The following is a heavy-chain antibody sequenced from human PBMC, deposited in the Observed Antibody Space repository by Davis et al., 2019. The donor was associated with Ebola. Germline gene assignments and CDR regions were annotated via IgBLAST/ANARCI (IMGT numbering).Heavy chain of an antibody. CDR1: GFTFRSYS. J-gene: IGHJ3*02. CDR2: ISSSSSYI. V-gene: IGHV3-21*01. CDR3: ARDFDIVVPDAFDI. Sequence: PGGSLRLSCAASGFTFRSYSMNWVRQAPGKGLEWVSSISSSSSYIYYADSVKGRFTISRDNAKNSLYLQMNSLRAEDTAVYYCARDFDIVVPDAFDIWGQGTMVTVSS. D-gene: IGHD2-15*01.